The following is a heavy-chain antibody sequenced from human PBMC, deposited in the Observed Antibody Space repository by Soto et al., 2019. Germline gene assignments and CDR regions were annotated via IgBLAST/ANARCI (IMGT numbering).Heavy chain of an antibody. CDR2: IYYSGST. CDR3: ARDCWGGRTYYYYGMDV. Sequence: NPSETLSLTCTVSGGSISSGDYYWSWIRQPPGKGLEWIGYIYYSGSTYYNPSLKSRVTISVDTSKNQFSLKLSSVTAADTAVYYCARDCWGGRTYYYYGMDVWGQGTTVTVSS. J-gene: IGHJ6*02. CDR1: GGSISSGDYY. V-gene: IGHV4-30-4*01. D-gene: IGHD3-16*01.